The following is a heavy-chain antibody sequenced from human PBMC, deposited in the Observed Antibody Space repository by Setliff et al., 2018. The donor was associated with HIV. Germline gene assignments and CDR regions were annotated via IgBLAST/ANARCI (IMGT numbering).Heavy chain of an antibody. CDR2: IIPAFGRA. Sequence: ASVKVSCKASGDTLSIHPISWVRQAPGRGLDWMGGIIPAFGRANYAQKFQGRVTITTDESTATVFMELTGLRSEDTAVYYCARDHGILTGYYSDFWGQGTLVTVSS. V-gene: IGHV1-69*05. CDR1: GDTLSIHP. J-gene: IGHJ4*02. D-gene: IGHD3-9*01. CDR3: ARDHGILTGYYSDF.